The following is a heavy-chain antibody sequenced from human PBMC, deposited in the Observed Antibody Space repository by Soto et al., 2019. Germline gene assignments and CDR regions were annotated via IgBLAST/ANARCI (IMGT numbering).Heavy chain of an antibody. CDR1: GFTFSSFA. V-gene: IGHV3-30*04. Sequence: QEQLVESGGGVVQPGRSLRLSCVASGFTFSSFAMHWVRQAPGKGLEWVAVMSYDGRNKNYADSVKGRVTISRDNSKNTLYLQMNSLRADDTAVYYCAKVKGIAAGWGMDVWGQGTAVTVSS. CDR2: MSYDGRNK. CDR3: AKVKGIAAGWGMDV. J-gene: IGHJ6*02. D-gene: IGHD6-13*01.